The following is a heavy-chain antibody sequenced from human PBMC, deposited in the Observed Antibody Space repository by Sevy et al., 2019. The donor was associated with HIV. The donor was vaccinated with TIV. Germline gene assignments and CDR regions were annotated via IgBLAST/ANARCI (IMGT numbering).Heavy chain of an antibody. Sequence: GGSLRLSCVASGFTFSGSWMTWVRQAPGKGLERIAFINEDGSRLGYVDSVRGRFTISRENTKNSLYLQMNSLGAENTAVYFCARDRAYSALDYWGQGTLVTVSS. D-gene: IGHD5-18*01. J-gene: IGHJ4*02. CDR2: INEDGSRL. CDR1: GFTFSGSW. V-gene: IGHV3-7*01. CDR3: ARDRAYSALDY.